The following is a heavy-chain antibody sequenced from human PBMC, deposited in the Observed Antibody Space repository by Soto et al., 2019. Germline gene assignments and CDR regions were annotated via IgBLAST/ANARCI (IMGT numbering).Heavy chain of an antibody. D-gene: IGHD6-19*01. J-gene: IGHJ3*02. V-gene: IGHV4-34*01. Sequence: SETLSLTCAVYGGSFSGYYWSWIRQPPGKGLEWIGEINHSGSTNYNPSLKSRVTISVDTSKNQFSLKLSSVTAADTAVYYCARLSRNVGYSSGWYGPRASDIWGQGTMVTVSS. CDR2: INHSGST. CDR3: ARLSRNVGYSSGWYGPRASDI. CDR1: GGSFSGYY.